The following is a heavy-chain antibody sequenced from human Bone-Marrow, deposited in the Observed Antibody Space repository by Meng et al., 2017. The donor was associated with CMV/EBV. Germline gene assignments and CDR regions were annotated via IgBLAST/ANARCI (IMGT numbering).Heavy chain of an antibody. V-gene: IGHV1-2*02. D-gene: IGHD2-2*01. CDR1: GYTFTGYY. J-gene: IGHJ4*02. CDR2: INPNSGGT. CDR3: ARLGYCSSTSCQDLDY. Sequence: ASVKVSCKASGYTFTGYYMHWVRQAPGQGLEWMGWINPNSGGTNYAQKFQGRVTMTRDTSISTAYMELSRLRSDDTAVYYCARLGYCSSTSCQDLDYWGQGTLFTFSS.